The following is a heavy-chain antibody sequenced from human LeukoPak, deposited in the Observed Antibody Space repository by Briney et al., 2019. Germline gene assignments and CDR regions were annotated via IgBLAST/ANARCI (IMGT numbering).Heavy chain of an antibody. J-gene: IGHJ4*02. V-gene: IGHV4-4*07. D-gene: IGHD3-16*02. Sequence: KLSETSSLTCTVSGGSISRYYWSWIRQPAGKGLEWIGRISSSGSGNYNPSIKSRVTMSLDTSKNHLSVKLSSVTAADTAVYYCARSGAAITFGGVIAQYYFDYWGQGTRV. CDR2: ISSSGSG. CDR1: GGSISRYY. CDR3: ARSGAAITFGGVIAQYYFDY.